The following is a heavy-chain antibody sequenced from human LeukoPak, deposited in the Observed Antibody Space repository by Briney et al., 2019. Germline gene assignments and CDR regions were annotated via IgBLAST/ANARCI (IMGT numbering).Heavy chain of an antibody. CDR1: GFTFSDYY. Sequence: GGSLRLSCAASGFTFSDYYMSWIRQAPGKGLEWVSYISSSTSTIYYADSVKGRFTISRDNTKNTLYLQMNSLRAEDTAVYYCARDSSKSNWFDPWGQGTLVTVSS. D-gene: IGHD2-2*01. CDR2: ISSSTSTI. CDR3: ARDSSKSNWFDP. J-gene: IGHJ5*02. V-gene: IGHV3-11*04.